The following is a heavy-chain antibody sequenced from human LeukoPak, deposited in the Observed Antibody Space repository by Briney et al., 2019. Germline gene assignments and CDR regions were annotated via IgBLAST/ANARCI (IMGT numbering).Heavy chain of an antibody. CDR1: GYTFTSYG. D-gene: IGHD2-21*02. CDR2: ISAYNGNT. CDR3: ARDPGSGGDLKY. Sequence: ASVKVSCKAFGYTFTSYGISWVRQAPGQGLEWVGWISAYNGNTNYAQKLQGRVTMTTDTSTSTAYMELRSLRSDDTAVYYCARDPGSGGDLKYWGQGTLVTVSS. V-gene: IGHV1-18*01. J-gene: IGHJ4*02.